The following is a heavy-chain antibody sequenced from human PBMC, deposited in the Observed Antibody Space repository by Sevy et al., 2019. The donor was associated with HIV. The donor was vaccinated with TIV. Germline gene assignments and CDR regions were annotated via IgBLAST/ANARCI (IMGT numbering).Heavy chain of an antibody. J-gene: IGHJ4*02. CDR2: IKQDGSEK. CDR3: ARVGGVPAAMAY. V-gene: IGHV3-7*01. CDR1: GFTFSSYW. Sequence: GGSLRLSCAASGFTFSSYWMSWVRQAPGKGLEWVANIKQDGSEKYYVDSVKGRFTISRDNAKNSLYLQMNSLRAEDTAGYDCARVGGVPAAMAYWGQGTLVTVSS. D-gene: IGHD2-2*01.